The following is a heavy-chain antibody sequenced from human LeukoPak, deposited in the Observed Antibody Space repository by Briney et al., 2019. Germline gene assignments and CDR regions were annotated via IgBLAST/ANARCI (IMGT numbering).Heavy chain of an antibody. J-gene: IGHJ4*02. V-gene: IGHV1-69*13. CDR2: IIPIFGTA. CDR1: GGTFSSYA. CDR3: AHYSSSWYAY. D-gene: IGHD6-13*01. Sequence: SVKVSCTASGGTFSSYAISWVRQAPGQGLEWMGGIIPIFGTANYAQKFQGRVTITADESTSTAYMELSSLRSEDTAVYYCAHYSSSWYAYWGQGTLVTVSS.